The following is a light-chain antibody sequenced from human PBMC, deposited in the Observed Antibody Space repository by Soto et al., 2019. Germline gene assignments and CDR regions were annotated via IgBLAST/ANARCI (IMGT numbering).Light chain of an antibody. V-gene: IGLV4-69*01. Sequence: QPVLTQSPSASATLGDSVKLTCTLTSGHIYYTVVWHQQQPGKGPRFLMKINIDGSQMKGDGVPDRFSGSSSGVERYLSISSLQSEDEAVYYCQAWDSDIVFGGGTKLTVL. CDR3: QAWDSDIV. CDR2: INIDGSQ. J-gene: IGLJ3*02. CDR1: SGHIYYT.